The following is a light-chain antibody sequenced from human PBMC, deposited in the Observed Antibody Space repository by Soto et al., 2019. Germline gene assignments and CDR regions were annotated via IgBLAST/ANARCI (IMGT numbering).Light chain of an antibody. CDR3: QQLNIYPST. J-gene: IGKJ2*01. CDR1: QAIANY. Sequence: DIQLTQSPSFLSASVGDRVTITCRASQAIANYLGWYQQRPGKAPTLLIHAASTLHSGVPSRFSGSGYGTDFTLTINHLQPEDSATYFCQQLNIYPSTFGQGTNLEIK. V-gene: IGKV1-9*01. CDR2: AAS.